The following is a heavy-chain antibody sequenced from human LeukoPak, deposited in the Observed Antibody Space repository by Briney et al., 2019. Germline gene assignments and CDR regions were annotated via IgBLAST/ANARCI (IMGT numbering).Heavy chain of an antibody. CDR2: LNEDGSVK. CDR1: EFSFSTNW. D-gene: IGHD2-15*01. J-gene: IGHJ4*02. Sequence: GGSLRLSCAASEFSFSTNWMHWVRLTPGKGLEWVAELNEDGSVKYHVDSVKGRFTISRDNARSLLFLQMYNLRSEDTGVYFCANVPRSTVSYWGRGTLVTVSS. CDR3: ANVPRSTVSY. V-gene: IGHV3-7*01.